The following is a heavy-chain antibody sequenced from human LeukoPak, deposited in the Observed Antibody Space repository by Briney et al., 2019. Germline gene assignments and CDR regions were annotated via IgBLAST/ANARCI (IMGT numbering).Heavy chain of an antibody. Sequence: PSETPSLTCTVSGGSISSYYWSWIRQPPGKGLEWIGYIYYSGSTNYNPSLKSRVTISVDTSKNQFSLKLSSVTAADTAVYYCARVVDRDGYSLRPYYYYGMDVWGQGTTVTVSS. CDR2: IYYSGST. J-gene: IGHJ6*02. CDR3: ARVVDRDGYSLRPYYYYGMDV. D-gene: IGHD5-24*01. V-gene: IGHV4-59*01. CDR1: GGSISSYY.